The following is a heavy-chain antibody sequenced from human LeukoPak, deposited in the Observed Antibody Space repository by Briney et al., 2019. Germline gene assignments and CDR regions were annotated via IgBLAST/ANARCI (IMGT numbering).Heavy chain of an antibody. CDR3: APVPRGGLRRSFGGLFASYYTYYYMDV. CDR2: INPSDGAT. CDR1: GYTFTMYY. Sequence: GASVKVSCKASGYTFTMYYIHWVRQAPGQGLEWMGMINPSDGATTYAQRFQGRVTMTRDMSTTTVYMELRSLRSEDTAVYFCAPVPRGGLRRSFGGLFASYYTYYYMDVWGRGTTVTVSS. D-gene: IGHD3-10*01. J-gene: IGHJ6*03. V-gene: IGHV1-46*01.